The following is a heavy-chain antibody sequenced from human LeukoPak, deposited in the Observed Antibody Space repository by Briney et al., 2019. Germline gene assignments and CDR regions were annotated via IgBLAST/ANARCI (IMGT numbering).Heavy chain of an antibody. V-gene: IGHV4-39*01. CDR2: IYYSGST. CDR1: GGSISSSSYY. J-gene: IGHJ5*02. D-gene: IGHD6-13*01. CDR3: ATPLPPLIAAVGGS. Sequence: SETLSLTCTVSGGSISSSSYYWGWIRQPPGKGLEWIGSIYYSGSTYYNPSLKSRVTISVDTSKNQFSPKLSSVTAADTAVYCCATPLPPLIAAVGGSWGQGTLDTVSS.